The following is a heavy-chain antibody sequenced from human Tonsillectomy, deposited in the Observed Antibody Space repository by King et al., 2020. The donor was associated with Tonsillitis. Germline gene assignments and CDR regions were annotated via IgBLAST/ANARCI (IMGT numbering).Heavy chain of an antibody. CDR3: AKDRDFWSPHGMDV. V-gene: IGHV3-23*04. CDR1: GFTFSSYA. Sequence: VQLVESGGGLIQPGGSLRLSCAASGFTFSSYAMSWVRQAPGEGLEGGSGISGSGGSTYYADSVKGRFAISRDNSKNTLYLQMNSLRAEDPAVYYCAKDRDFWSPHGMDVWGQGTPGTVSS. CDR2: ISGSGGST. D-gene: IGHD3-3*01. J-gene: IGHJ6*02.